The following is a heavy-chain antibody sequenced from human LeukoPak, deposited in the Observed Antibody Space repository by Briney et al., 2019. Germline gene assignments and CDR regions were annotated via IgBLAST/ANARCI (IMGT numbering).Heavy chain of an antibody. J-gene: IGHJ4*02. CDR2: ISGSGGST. D-gene: IGHD5-18*01. CDR1: GFIFSSYG. CDR3: AKDLPHDVDTAMEDGVVVPG. Sequence: QTGGSLRLSCAASGFIFSSYGMSWVRQAPGKGLEWVSAISGSGGSTYYADSVKGRFTISRDNSKNTLYLQMNSLRAEDTAVYYCAKDLPHDVDTAMEDGVVVPGWGQGTLVTVSS. V-gene: IGHV3-23*01.